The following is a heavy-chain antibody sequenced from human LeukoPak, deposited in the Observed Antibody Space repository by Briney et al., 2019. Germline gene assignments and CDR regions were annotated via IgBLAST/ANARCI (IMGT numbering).Heavy chain of an antibody. CDR2: ISSSSSYI. V-gene: IGHV3-21*06. CDR3: ARVGGSGYFDL. CDR1: GFTFSSYS. J-gene: IGHJ2*01. D-gene: IGHD2-15*01. Sequence: GGSLRLSCAASGFTFSSYSMNWVRQAPGKGLEWVSSISSSSSYIYYADSVKGRFTISRDNAKNSLYLQMNSLRAEDTAVYYCARVGGSGYFDLWGRGTLVTVSS.